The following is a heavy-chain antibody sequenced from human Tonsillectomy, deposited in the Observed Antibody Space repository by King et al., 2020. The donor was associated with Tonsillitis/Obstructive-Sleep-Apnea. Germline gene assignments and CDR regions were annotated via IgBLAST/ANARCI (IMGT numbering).Heavy chain of an antibody. CDR3: ARDANYDVDY. J-gene: IGHJ4*02. V-gene: IGHV1-18*01. Sequence: QLVQSGAEVKKPGASVKVSCKTSGFPLSISGITWVRQAPGQGLEWMGWISAYNGNTHYAQNLQGRVTLTIDTSTSTGYMELRSLSFDDTAVYFCARDANYDVDYWGQGTLVTVSS. CDR2: ISAYNGNT. CDR1: GFPLSISG. D-gene: IGHD3-3*01.